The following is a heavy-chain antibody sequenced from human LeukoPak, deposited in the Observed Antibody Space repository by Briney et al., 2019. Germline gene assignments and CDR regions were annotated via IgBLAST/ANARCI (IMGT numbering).Heavy chain of an antibody. Sequence: PGGSLRLSCAVSGFTFSSYWMSWVRQAPGKGLEWVANIKQDGSEKYYVDSVKGRFTISRDNAKNSLYLQMNSLRAEDTAVYYCARSRGYSYDAFDIWGQGTMVTVSS. D-gene: IGHD5-18*01. CDR3: ARSRGYSYDAFDI. J-gene: IGHJ3*02. V-gene: IGHV3-7*01. CDR2: IKQDGSEK. CDR1: GFTFSSYW.